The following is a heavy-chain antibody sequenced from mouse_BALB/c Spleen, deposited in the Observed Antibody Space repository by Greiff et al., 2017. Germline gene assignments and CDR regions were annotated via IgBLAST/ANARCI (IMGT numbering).Heavy chain of an antibody. D-gene: IGHD4-1*01. J-gene: IGHJ1*01. CDR2: IWGDGST. V-gene: IGHV2-6-7*01. Sequence: VQLQQSGPGLVAPSQSLSITCTVSGFPLTGYGVNWVRQPPGKGLEWLGMIWGDGSTDYNSALKSRLSISKDNSKSQVFLKMNSLQTDDTARYYCARDRGPGWYFDVWGAGTTVTVSS. CDR3: ARDRGPGWYFDV. CDR1: GFPLTGYG.